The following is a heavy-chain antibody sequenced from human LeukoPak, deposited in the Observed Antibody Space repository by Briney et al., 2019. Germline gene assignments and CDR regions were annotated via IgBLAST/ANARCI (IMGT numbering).Heavy chain of an antibody. CDR2: IWYDGSNK. CDR1: GFTFSSYG. V-gene: IGHV3-33*01. J-gene: IGHJ6*02. CDR3: ARGAGYSSSWYPSDYYYYGMDV. D-gene: IGHD6-13*01. Sequence: GGSLRLSCAASGFTFSSYGMHWVRQAPGKGLEWVAVIWYDGSNKYYADSVKGRFTISRDNSKNTLYLQMNSLRAEDTAVYYCARGAGYSSSWYPSDYYYYGMDVWGQGTTVTVSS.